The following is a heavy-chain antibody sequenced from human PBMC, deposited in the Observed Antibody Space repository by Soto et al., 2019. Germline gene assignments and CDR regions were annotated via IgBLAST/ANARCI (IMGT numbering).Heavy chain of an antibody. CDR2: ISRSSTGI. D-gene: IGHD3-10*01. J-gene: IGHJ6*04. V-gene: IGHV3-48*02. CDR3: ARAVTWGLDV. CDR1: GFTFSLYS. Sequence: EVQLVESGGGLVQPGGSLRLSCAASGFTFSLYSMSWVRQAPGKGLEWVSYISRSSTGIHYAGSVKGRFTISRDDVTKPMHLQMNSLRDGDTAVYYWARAVTWGLDVWGKGTTV.